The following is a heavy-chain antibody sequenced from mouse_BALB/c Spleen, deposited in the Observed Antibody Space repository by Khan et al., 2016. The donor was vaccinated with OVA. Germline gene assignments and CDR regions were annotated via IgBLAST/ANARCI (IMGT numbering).Heavy chain of an antibody. CDR2: ITYSGST. Sequence: VQLLQSGPGLVKPSQSVSLSCTVTGYTITSCYVRNLMRKFPGNKLEWMGYITYSGSTNYNPTFKSRITITRDKSNNQSFMQLKSVTTEDTATYKWAGTARLKYWGQGTTLTVSS. V-gene: IGHV3-1*02. J-gene: IGHJ2*01. CDR1: GYTITSCYV. CDR3: AGTARLKY. D-gene: IGHD1-2*01.